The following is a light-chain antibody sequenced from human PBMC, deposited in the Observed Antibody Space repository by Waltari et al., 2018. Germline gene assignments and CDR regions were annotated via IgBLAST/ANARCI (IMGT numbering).Light chain of an antibody. Sequence: QSALTQPASVSGSPGQSITISCTGTSSDVGSYNLVSWYQQHPGKAPKLMIFDVTERPSGVSFRFSCSKSGNTASLTISGLQADDEADYYCSSYTSSSTPLFGGGTRVTVL. CDR3: SSYTSSSTPL. J-gene: IGLJ2*01. CDR2: DVT. CDR1: SSDVGSYNL. V-gene: IGLV2-14*02.